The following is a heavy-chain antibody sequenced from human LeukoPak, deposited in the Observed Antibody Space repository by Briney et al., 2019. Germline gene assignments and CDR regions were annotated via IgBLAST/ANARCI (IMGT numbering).Heavy chain of an antibody. Sequence: PGGSLRLSCAASGFTFSSYALSWGRQAPGPGPELVSAISGSGGSTYYADSVKARFTLSRDNSKNTLYLQMNSLRAEDTAVYYCAKADGSGSYYNPAWFDPWGQGTLVTVSS. CDR2: ISGSGGST. CDR3: AKADGSGSYYNPAWFDP. D-gene: IGHD3-10*01. V-gene: IGHV3-23*01. J-gene: IGHJ5*02. CDR1: GFTFSSYA.